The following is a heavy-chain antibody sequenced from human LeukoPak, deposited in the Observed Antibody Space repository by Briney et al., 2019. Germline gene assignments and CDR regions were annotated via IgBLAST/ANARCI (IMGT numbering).Heavy chain of an antibody. Sequence: SETLSLTCTVSGGSISTYYWSWIRQPPGKGLEWIGYVYYSGTTNYKYKSSLKSRVTISVDTSKNQFSLRLSSVTAADTAVYYCARSDRDLGYFDLWGRGTLVTVSS. V-gene: IGHV4-59*01. CDR1: GGSISTYY. CDR2: VYYSGTT. CDR3: ARSDRDLGYFDL. J-gene: IGHJ2*01.